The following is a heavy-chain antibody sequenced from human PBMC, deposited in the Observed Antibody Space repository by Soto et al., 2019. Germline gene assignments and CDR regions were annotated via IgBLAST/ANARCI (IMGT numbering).Heavy chain of an antibody. CDR3: ARDDYGMDV. J-gene: IGHJ6*02. CDR1: GSTFSSYG. CDR2: IWYDGSNK. V-gene: IGHV3-33*01. Sequence: QAQLVESGGGVVQPGRSLRLSCVASGSTFSSYGMHWVRQAPGKGLEWVAVIWYDGSNKYYADSVKGRFTISRDYSKNTLYLQMDSLRVEDTAVYYCARDDYGMDVWGQGSTVTVSS.